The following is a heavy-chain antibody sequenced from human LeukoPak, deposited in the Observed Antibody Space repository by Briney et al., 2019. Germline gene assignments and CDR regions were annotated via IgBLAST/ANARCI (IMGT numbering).Heavy chain of an antibody. V-gene: IGHV3-23*01. CDR3: AKSWSCVQYNDWLCYFDY. CDR2: ISGSSGTT. D-gene: IGHD3-9*01. CDR1: GFTFSNYA. J-gene: IGHJ4*02. Sequence: GGSLRLSCAASGFTFSNYAMSWVRQAPGKGLEWVSGISGSSGTTYYTDSVQGRFTIPRDNSKDTLYLQMNSLRDDDTAIYYCAKSWSCVQYNDWLCYFDYWGQGTLVTVSS.